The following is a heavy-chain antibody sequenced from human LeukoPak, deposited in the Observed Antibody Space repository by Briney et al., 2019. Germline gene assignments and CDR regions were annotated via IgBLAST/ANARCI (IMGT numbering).Heavy chain of an antibody. J-gene: IGHJ4*02. Sequence: ASVTVSCKASGYTYTGYYMHWVRQAPGQGLEWMGRINPNSGGTNYAQKFQGRVTMTRDTSISTAYMELSRLRSDDTAVYYCAATVTTSYFDYWGQGTMVTVSS. CDR1: GYTYTGYY. V-gene: IGHV1-2*06. CDR2: INPNSGGT. CDR3: AATVTTSYFDY. D-gene: IGHD4-17*01.